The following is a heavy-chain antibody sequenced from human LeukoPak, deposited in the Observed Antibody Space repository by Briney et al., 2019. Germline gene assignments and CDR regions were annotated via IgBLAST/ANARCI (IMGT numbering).Heavy chain of an antibody. J-gene: IGHJ4*02. CDR3: ASHADSDPYYYDSSGYSSLDY. Sequence: SVKVSCKASGGTFSSYAISWVRQAPGQGLEWMGGIIPIFGTANYAQKFQGRVTITADESTSTAYMELSSLRSEDTAVYYCASHADSDPYYYDSSGYSSLDYWGQGTLVTVSS. V-gene: IGHV1-69*01. CDR1: GGTFSSYA. CDR2: IIPIFGTA. D-gene: IGHD3-22*01.